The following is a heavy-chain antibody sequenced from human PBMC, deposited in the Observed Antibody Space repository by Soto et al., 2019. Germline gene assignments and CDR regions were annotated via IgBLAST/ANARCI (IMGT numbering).Heavy chain of an antibody. CDR2: ISPTGAYM. CDR3: ARDPGGAVPLARHDY. V-gene: IGHV3-21*01. D-gene: IGHD1-26*01. Sequence: GGSLRLSCAASGFTFTSYHMNWVRQAPGKGLEWVSSISPTGAYMYYADSVKGRFTTSRDNAKTSLYLQMNSLRAEDTAIYYCARDPGGAVPLARHDYWGQGTQVTVSS. J-gene: IGHJ4*02. CDR1: GFTFTSYH.